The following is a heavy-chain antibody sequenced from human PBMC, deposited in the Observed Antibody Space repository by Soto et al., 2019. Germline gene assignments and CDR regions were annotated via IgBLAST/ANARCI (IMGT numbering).Heavy chain of an antibody. J-gene: IGHJ4*02. CDR2: IKSKTDGGTT. CDR1: GVTFRNAW. D-gene: IGHD3-3*01. Sequence: GGSLRLTCAASGVTFRNAWMSWVRQAPGKGLEWVGRIKSKTDGGTTDYAAPVKGRFTISRDDSKNTLYLQMNSLKTEDTAVYYCTTDMTNPYDFWSGYYAYFDYWGQGTLVTVSS. CDR3: TTDMTNPYDFWSGYYAYFDY. V-gene: IGHV3-15*01.